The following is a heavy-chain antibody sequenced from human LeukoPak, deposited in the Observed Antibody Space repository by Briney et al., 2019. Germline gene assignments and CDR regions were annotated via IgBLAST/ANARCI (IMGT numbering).Heavy chain of an antibody. V-gene: IGHV4-39*07. Sequence: SETLSLTCTVSGGSILSSSYYWGWIRQPPGKGLEWIGSIYYSGNTDYNPSLKSRVTISVETSKNQFSLNLSSVTAADTAVYYCARSDGYGLVGIWGQGTMVTVSS. J-gene: IGHJ3*02. CDR1: GGSILSSSYY. D-gene: IGHD3-10*01. CDR2: IYYSGNT. CDR3: ARSDGYGLVGI.